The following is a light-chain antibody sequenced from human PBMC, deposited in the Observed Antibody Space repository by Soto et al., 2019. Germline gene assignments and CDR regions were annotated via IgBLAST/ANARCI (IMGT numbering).Light chain of an antibody. J-gene: IGKJ1*01. CDR3: HQYGSSPRT. Sequence: EIVLTQSPGTLSLSPGERATLSCRASHSLSSSSLAWYQQKPGQAPRLLVYGVSNRATGIPDRFSGSGSGTDFTLTISRLEPEDFAVYYCHQYGSSPRTFGKGTKVEIK. CDR2: GVS. CDR1: HSLSSSS. V-gene: IGKV3-20*01.